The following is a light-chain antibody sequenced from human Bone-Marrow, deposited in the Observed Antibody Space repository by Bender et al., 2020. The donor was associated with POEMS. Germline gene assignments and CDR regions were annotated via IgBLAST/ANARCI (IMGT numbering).Light chain of an antibody. CDR1: SSDVGFYNY. V-gene: IGLV2-14*01. J-gene: IGLJ1*01. Sequence: QSALTQPASVSGSPGQSITISCTGTSSDVGFYNYVSWYQQHPGKVPKLMIYDFSNRPSGVSNRFSGSKSANTASLTISGLQGDDEADYFCGSYTTAGSYVFGTGTSVTVL. CDR3: GSYTTAGSYV. CDR2: DFS.